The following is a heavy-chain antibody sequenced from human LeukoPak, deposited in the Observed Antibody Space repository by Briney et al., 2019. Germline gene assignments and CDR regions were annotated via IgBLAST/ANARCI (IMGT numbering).Heavy chain of an antibody. CDR2: ISAYNGNT. CDR1: GYTFTSYG. D-gene: IGHD3-22*01. J-gene: IGHJ3*02. CDR3: ARGRVYDSSGYTNGDAFDI. Sequence: GASVKVSCKASGYTFTSYGISWVRQAPGQGLEWMGWISAYNGNTNYAQKLQGRVTTTTDTSTSTAYMELRSLRSDDTAVYYCARGRVYDSSGYTNGDAFDIWGQGTMVTVSS. V-gene: IGHV1-18*01.